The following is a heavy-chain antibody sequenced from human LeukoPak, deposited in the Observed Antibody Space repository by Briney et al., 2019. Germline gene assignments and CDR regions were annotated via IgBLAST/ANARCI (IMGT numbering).Heavy chain of an antibody. J-gene: IGHJ4*02. V-gene: IGHV1-2*02. D-gene: IGHD3-9*01. CDR2: INPNSGGT. CDR1: GYTFIDYY. Sequence: ASVKVSCKASGYTFIDYYLHWVRQAPGQGLEWMGWINPNSGGTNYAQKFQGRVTMTRDTSISTAYMELSRLRSDDTAVYYCARGDDILTGYYRLSDYWGQGTLVTVSS. CDR3: ARGDDILTGYYRLSDY.